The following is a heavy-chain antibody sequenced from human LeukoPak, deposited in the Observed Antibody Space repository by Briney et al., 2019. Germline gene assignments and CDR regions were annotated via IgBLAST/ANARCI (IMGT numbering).Heavy chain of an antibody. Sequence: SETLSLTCTVSGDSISSYYWSWIRQPPGKGLEWIGYIYYSGSTNYNPSLKSRVTISIDTSKNQFSLKLSSVTAADTAVYYRARALSGDYATPFFDYWGQGTLVTVSS. CDR3: ARALSGDYATPFFDY. D-gene: IGHD4-17*01. V-gene: IGHV4-59*01. CDR1: GDSISSYY. CDR2: IYYSGST. J-gene: IGHJ4*02.